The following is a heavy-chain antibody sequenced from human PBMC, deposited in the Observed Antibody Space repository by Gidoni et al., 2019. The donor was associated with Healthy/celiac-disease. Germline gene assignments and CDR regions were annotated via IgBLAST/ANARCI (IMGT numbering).Heavy chain of an antibody. CDR1: GFTFSSYW. Sequence: EVQLVESGGGLVQPGGSLRLSCAASGFTFSSYWMHWVRQAPGKGLVWVSRINSDGSSTSYADSVKGRFTISRDNAKNTLYLQMNSLRAEDTAVYYCASPGIAAAGIGAFDIWGQGTMVTVSS. J-gene: IGHJ3*02. D-gene: IGHD6-13*01. CDR2: INSDGSST. CDR3: ASPGIAAAGIGAFDI. V-gene: IGHV3-74*01.